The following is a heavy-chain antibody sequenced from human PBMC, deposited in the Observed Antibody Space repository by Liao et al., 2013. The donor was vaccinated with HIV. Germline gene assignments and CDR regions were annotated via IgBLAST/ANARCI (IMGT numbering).Heavy chain of an antibody. CDR3: ARADLYRGGSDY. V-gene: IGHV4-4*07. CDR1: GGSITVYS. Sequence: QVQLQESGPGLVKPSQTLSLTCSVSGGSITVYSWTWIRQPAGKGLEWIGRIYSSGNTNYNASLKSRVTVSMDTSRNQFSLNLISVTAADTAVYYCARADLYRGGSDYWGQGTLVTVSS. D-gene: IGHD2-15*01. J-gene: IGHJ4*02. CDR2: IYSSGNT.